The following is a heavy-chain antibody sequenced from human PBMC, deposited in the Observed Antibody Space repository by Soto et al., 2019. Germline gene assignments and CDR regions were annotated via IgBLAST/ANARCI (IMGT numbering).Heavy chain of an antibody. D-gene: IGHD4-17*01. J-gene: IGHJ6*02. CDR3: AVHLRQTSYTMDV. CDR2: ITGSGKSA. CDR1: GFTFSTFV. V-gene: IGHV3-23*01. Sequence: GGSLRLSCAASGFTFSTFVMTWVRQVPGEGLEWVSSITGSGKSAYYADSVEGRVTISRDNSKNTLYLQISSLGVDDTAVYHCAVHLRQTSYTMDVSGPGPTVTVSS.